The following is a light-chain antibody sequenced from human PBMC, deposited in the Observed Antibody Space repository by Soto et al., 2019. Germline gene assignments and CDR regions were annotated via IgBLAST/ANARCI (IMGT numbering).Light chain of an antibody. CDR2: DSS. CDR1: QSVGTY. CDR3: QQRNDWPST. Sequence: EIVLTQSPATLSLSPGERATLSSRASQSVGTYFAWYQQKPGQAPRLLIYDSSNRATGIPARFSGSGSGTDFTLTISCVEPEDFAVYYWQQRNDWPSTLGGGTKVEIK. V-gene: IGKV3-11*01. J-gene: IGKJ4*01.